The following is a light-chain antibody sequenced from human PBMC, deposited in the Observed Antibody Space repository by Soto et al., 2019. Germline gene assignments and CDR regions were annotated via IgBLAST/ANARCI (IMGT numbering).Light chain of an antibody. J-gene: IGKJ5*01. Sequence: IQMTQSKSSLSASVGDRVTITCQASQDISNYLNWYQQKPGKAPKLLIYDASNLETGVPSRFSGSGSGTDFTLTISSLQPEDFATYYCQQSYSTPITFGQGTRLEIK. CDR3: QQSYSTPIT. CDR2: DAS. CDR1: QDISNY. V-gene: IGKV1-39*01.